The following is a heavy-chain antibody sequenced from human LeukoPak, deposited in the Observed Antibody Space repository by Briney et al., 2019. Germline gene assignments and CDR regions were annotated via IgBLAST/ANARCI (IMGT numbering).Heavy chain of an antibody. D-gene: IGHD3-22*01. CDR3: ASYYYDTSGRSTPGY. CDR2: ISGGGVT. Sequence: GGSLRLSCATSGFTFSSYGMHWVRQAPGKGLEWFSAISGGGVTYYIDSVKGRFTISRDNSKNTLYLQMNSLRAEDTAVYYCASYYYDTSGRSTPGYWGQGTLVTVSS. CDR1: GFTFSSYG. V-gene: IGHV3-23*01. J-gene: IGHJ4*02.